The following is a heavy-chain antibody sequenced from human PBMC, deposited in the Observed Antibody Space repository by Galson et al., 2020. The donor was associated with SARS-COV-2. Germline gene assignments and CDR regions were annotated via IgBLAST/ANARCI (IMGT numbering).Heavy chain of an antibody. J-gene: IGHJ3*02. CDR2: IYPGDSDT. CDR3: ARRDRTVTTFSDSRGAFDI. Sequence: KIGESLKISCKGSGYSFTSYWIGWVRQMPGKGLEWMGIIYPGDSDTRYSPSFQGQVTISADKSISTAYLQWSSLKASDTAMYYCARRDRTVTTFSDSRGAFDIWGQGTMVTVSS. CDR1: GYSFTSYW. V-gene: IGHV5-51*01. D-gene: IGHD4-17*01.